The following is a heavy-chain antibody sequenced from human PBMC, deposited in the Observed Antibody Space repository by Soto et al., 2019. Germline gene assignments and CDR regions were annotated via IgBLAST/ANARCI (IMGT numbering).Heavy chain of an antibody. CDR3: AKDRRSSSWYPGLYDY. CDR2: ISGSGGST. CDR1: GFTFSSYA. Sequence: GGSLRLSCAASGFTFSSYAMSWVRQAPGKGLEWVSAISGSGGSTYYADSVKGRFTISRDNSKNTLYLQMNSLRAEDTAVYYCAKDRRSSSWYPGLYDYWGQGTLVTVSS. V-gene: IGHV3-23*01. D-gene: IGHD6-13*01. J-gene: IGHJ4*02.